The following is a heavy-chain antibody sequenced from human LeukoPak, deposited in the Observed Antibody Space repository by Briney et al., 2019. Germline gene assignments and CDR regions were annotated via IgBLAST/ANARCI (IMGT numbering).Heavy chain of an antibody. D-gene: IGHD6-13*01. V-gene: IGHV3-7*01. CDR3: ASLAAAHPDY. CDR2: MNQGGSER. CDR1: GFTLSSYW. Sequence: GGSLRLSCAASGFTLSSYWMSWVRQAPGKGLEWVANMNQGGSERNYVDSVKGRFTISRDNAKNSLYLQMNSVRAEDTAVYYCASLAAAHPDYWGQGTLVTVSS. J-gene: IGHJ4*02.